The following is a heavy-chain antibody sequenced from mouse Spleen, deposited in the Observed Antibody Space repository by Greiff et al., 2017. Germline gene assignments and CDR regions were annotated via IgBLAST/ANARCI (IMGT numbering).Heavy chain of an antibody. Sequence: EVKLMESGPGLVKPSQSLSLTCSVTGYSITSGYYWNWIRQFPGNKLEWMGYISYDGSNNYNPSLKNRISITRDTSKNQFFLKLNSVTTEDTATYYCARGDYGYSYAMDYWGQGTSVTVSS. D-gene: IGHD1-2*01. CDR3: ARGDYGYSYAMDY. CDR1: GYSITSGYY. CDR2: ISYDGSN. V-gene: IGHV3-6*01. J-gene: IGHJ4*01.